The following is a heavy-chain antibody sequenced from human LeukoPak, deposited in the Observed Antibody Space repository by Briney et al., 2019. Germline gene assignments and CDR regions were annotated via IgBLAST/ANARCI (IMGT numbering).Heavy chain of an antibody. J-gene: IGHJ5*02. V-gene: IGHV4-59*12. CDR1: GGSISSYY. CDR3: ARGKPRQQSIVVVVAATYNWFDP. D-gene: IGHD2-15*01. Sequence: SETLSLTCTVSGGSISSYYWSWIRQPPGKGLEWIGYIYYSGSTNYNPSLKSRVTISVDTSKNQFSLKLSCVTAADTAVYYCARGKPRQQSIVVVVAATYNWFDPWGQGTLVTVSS. CDR2: IYYSGST.